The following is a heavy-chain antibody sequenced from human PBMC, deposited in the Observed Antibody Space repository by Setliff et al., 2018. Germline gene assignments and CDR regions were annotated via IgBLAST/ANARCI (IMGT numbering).Heavy chain of an antibody. CDR2: LYPNGNT. D-gene: IGHD1-1*01. CDR3: AREDWNGNAFDI. J-gene: IGHJ3*02. CDR1: GGSISSRSYH. Sequence: PSETLSLTCTVSGGSISSRSYHWTWIRQPAGKGLEWIGRLYPNGNTNYNPSLKRRVNMSADSSKNNLSLRLKYVTAADTAVYYCAREDWNGNAFDIWGPGTMVTVSS. V-gene: IGHV4-61*02.